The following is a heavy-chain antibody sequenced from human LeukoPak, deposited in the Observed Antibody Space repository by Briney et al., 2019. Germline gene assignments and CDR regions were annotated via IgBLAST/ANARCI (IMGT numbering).Heavy chain of an antibody. CDR3: ARVTYDSSGYMWYYFDY. Sequence: ASVKVSCKASGYTFTAYYMHWVRQAPGQRLEWMGWVNPNSGGTNYAQRFQDRVTMTRDTSISTAYMELHRLRSDDTAVYYCARVTYDSSGYMWYYFDYWGQGTLVTVSS. D-gene: IGHD3-22*01. CDR2: VNPNSGGT. J-gene: IGHJ4*02. V-gene: IGHV1-2*02. CDR1: GYTFTAYY.